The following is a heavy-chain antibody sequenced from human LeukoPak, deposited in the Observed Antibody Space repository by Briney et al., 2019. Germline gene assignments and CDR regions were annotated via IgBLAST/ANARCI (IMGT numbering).Heavy chain of an antibody. D-gene: IGHD3-22*01. CDR1: GGSISSYY. V-gene: IGHV4-4*07. J-gene: IGHJ4*02. Sequence: SETLSLTCTVSGGSISSYYWSWIRQPAGKGLEWIGRIYTSGSTNYNPSLKSRVTMSVDTSKNQFSLKLSSVTAADTAVYYCARDTYYYDSSGYLGVFDYWGQGTLVTVSS. CDR2: IYTSGST. CDR3: ARDTYYYDSSGYLGVFDY.